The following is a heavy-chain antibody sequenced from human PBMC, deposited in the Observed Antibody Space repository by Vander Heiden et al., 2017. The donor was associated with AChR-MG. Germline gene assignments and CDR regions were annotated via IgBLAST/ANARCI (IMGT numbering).Heavy chain of an antibody. D-gene: IGHD4-17*01. V-gene: IGHV3-23*01. CDR3: AKAPHEDYPEGTEYFQH. J-gene: IGHJ1*01. CDR1: GFTFSSYA. CDR2: ISGSGGST. Sequence: EVQLLESGGGLVQPGGSLRLSCAASGFTFSSYAMSWVRQAPGKGLEWVSAISGSGGSTYYADSVKGRFTISRDNSKNTLYLQMNSLRAEDTAVYYCAKAPHEDYPEGTEYFQHWGQGTLVTVSS.